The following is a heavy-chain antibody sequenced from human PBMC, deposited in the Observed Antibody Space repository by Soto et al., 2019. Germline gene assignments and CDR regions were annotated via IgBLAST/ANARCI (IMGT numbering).Heavy chain of an antibody. D-gene: IGHD3-10*01. CDR3: AGQRSPEGWFDP. V-gene: IGHV3-23*01. CDR2: VTVTGGST. Sequence: PGGSLRLSCAASAISFNTYGVTWFRQAPGKGLEWVSTVTVTGGSTYSADSVKGRFTISRDRSNYTVSLLLNSLRVEDTAIYYCAGQRSPEGWFDPWGQGTLVTVSS. J-gene: IGHJ5*02. CDR1: AISFNTYG.